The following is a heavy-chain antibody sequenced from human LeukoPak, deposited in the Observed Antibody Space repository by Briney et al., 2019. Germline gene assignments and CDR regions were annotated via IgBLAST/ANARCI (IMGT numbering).Heavy chain of an antibody. D-gene: IGHD3-10*01. CDR2: IYHSGST. Sequence: SETLSLTCAVSGGSISSSNWWSWVRQPPGKGLEWIGEIYHSGSTNYNPSLKSRVTISVDTSKNQFSLKLSSVTAADTAVYYCARANPPSGGMDVWGQGTTVTVSS. CDR1: GGSISSSNW. J-gene: IGHJ6*02. CDR3: ARANPPSGGMDV. V-gene: IGHV4-4*02.